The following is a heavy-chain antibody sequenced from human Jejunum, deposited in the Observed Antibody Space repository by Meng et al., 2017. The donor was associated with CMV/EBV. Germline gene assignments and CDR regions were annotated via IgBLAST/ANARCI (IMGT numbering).Heavy chain of an antibody. Sequence: VQLQEWGPGLVRPAETLSLTGTVSGGSISNYYWSWIRQPAGKGLEYIGRIYSSGTTKYNPSLNSRVTMSVDTSKNQFSLKVRSVTAADTAVYLCARHEVVGTAIFDYWGQGTLVTVSS. J-gene: IGHJ4*02. CDR3: ARHEVVGTAIFDY. V-gene: IGHV4-4*07. D-gene: IGHD6-19*01. CDR2: IYSSGTT. CDR1: GGSISNYY.